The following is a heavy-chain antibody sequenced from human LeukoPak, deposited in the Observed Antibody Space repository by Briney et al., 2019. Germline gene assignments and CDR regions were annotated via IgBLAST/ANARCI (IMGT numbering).Heavy chain of an antibody. Sequence: GASVKVSCKASGYTVTGHYLHWVRQAPGQGLEWRGWINPNSGVTNYAQKFQGRVTMTRDTSINTAYMELHSLTSDDTAMYYCAKDAYSGFSSSYNMDSWGQGTLVTVSS. CDR1: GYTVTGHY. CDR2: INPNSGVT. J-gene: IGHJ4*02. CDR3: AKDAYSGFSSSYNMDS. D-gene: IGHD5-18*01. V-gene: IGHV1-2*02.